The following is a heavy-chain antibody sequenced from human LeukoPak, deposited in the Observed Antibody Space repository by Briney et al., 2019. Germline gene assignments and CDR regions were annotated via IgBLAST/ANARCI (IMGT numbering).Heavy chain of an antibody. Sequence: ASGKVSCKAAGYTFTSYGISWVRQAPGQGLEWMGWISAYNGNTNYAQKLQGRVTMSTDTSTSTAYMELRSLRSDDTAVYYCARRWYYYDSSGYYMLDNWGQGTLVTVSS. V-gene: IGHV1-18*01. CDR2: ISAYNGNT. J-gene: IGHJ4*02. D-gene: IGHD3-22*01. CDR1: GYTFTSYG. CDR3: ARRWYYYDSSGYYMLDN.